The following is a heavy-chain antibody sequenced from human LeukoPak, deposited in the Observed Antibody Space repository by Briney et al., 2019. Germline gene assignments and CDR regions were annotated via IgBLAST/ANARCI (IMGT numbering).Heavy chain of an antibody. D-gene: IGHD6-13*01. CDR2: INPSGGST. J-gene: IGHJ6*02. CDR3: ARVKQQLDHYYYYGMDV. Sequence: GASVKVSCKASGYTFTSYYMHWVRQAPGQGLEWMGIINPSGGSTSYAQKFQGRVTMTRDTSTSTVYMELRSLRSEDTAVYYCARVKQQLDHYYYYGMDVWGQGTPVTVSS. CDR1: GYTFTSYY. V-gene: IGHV1-46*01.